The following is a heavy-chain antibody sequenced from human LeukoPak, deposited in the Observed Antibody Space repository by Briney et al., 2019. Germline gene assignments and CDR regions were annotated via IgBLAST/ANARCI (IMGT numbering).Heavy chain of an antibody. CDR1: GFTFSSYA. D-gene: IGHD2-15*01. J-gene: IGHJ4*02. CDR2: ISSNGDST. Sequence: GGSLRLSCSASGFTFSSYAMHWVRQAPGKGLEYVSAISSNGDSTYYADSVKGRFTISRDNSKNTLYLQMSSLRAEDTAVYYCVKEGYCSGGSCYPRVDYWGQGTLVTVSS. V-gene: IGHV3-64D*06. CDR3: VKEGYCSGGSCYPRVDY.